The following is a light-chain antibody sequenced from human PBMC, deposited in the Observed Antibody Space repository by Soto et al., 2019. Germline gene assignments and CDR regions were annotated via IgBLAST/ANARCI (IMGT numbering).Light chain of an antibody. V-gene: IGKV1-27*01. Sequence: DIQMTQSPSSLSASVGDRVTITCRASQDISNYLAWYQQKPGKVPKLLIYAAFTLQSGVQSRFSGSGSGTDFTLTISSLQPEDVATYYCQKYNSALVTFGPGTKVYIK. CDR2: AAF. J-gene: IGKJ3*01. CDR1: QDISNY. CDR3: QKYNSALVT.